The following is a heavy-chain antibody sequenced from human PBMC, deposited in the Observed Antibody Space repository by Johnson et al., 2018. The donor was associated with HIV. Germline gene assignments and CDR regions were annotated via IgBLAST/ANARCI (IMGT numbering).Heavy chain of an antibody. J-gene: IGHJ3*02. Sequence: VQLVESGGGVVQPGRSLRLSCAASGFTFSSYAMHWVRQAPGKGLEWVAVISYDGSNKYYADSVKGRFTISRDNSKNTLYLQMNSLRAEDTAMYYCARVSLYSGTYSGLHSGGFDIWGQGTMVTVSS. V-gene: IGHV3-30-3*01. CDR1: GFTFSSYA. CDR2: ISYDGSNK. D-gene: IGHD1-26*01. CDR3: ARVSLYSGTYSGLHSGGFDI.